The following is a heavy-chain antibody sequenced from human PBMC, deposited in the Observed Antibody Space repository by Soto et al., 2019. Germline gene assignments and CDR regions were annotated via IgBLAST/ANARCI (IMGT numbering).Heavy chain of an antibody. V-gene: IGHV1-46*01. CDR2: INPSCGST. Sequence: ASVKVSCKASGYTFTSYYMHWVRQAPVQGLEWMGIINPSCGSTSYAQKFQGRVTMTRDTSMSTVYMELSSLRSEDTAVYYCAIEKICYEYDSSGNSGLYFQHWGQGTLVTVSS. CDR3: AIEKICYEYDSSGNSGLYFQH. CDR1: GYTFTSYY. J-gene: IGHJ1*01. D-gene: IGHD3-22*01.